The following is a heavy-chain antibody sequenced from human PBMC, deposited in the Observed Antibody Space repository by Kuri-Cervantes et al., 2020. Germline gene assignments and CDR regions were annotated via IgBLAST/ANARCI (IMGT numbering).Heavy chain of an antibody. J-gene: IGHJ4*02. CDR1: GGSFSGYY. CDR3: ATDRYSSSWYRGI. Sequence: SETLSLTCAVYGGSFSGYYWSWIRQPPGKGLEWIGSIYYSGSSDYSPSLKSRVTMSVDTSKNQFSLKLSSVTPEDTAVYYCATDRYSSSWYRGIWGQGTLVTVSS. D-gene: IGHD6-13*01. V-gene: IGHV4-34*01. CDR2: IYYSGSS.